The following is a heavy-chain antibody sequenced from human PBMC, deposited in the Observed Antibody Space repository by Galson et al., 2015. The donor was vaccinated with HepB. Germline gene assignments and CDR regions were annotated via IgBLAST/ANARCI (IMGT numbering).Heavy chain of an antibody. CDR2: IKSKTDGGTT. Sequence: SLRLSCAASGFTFSNAWMNWVRQAPGKGLEWVGRIKSKTDGGTTDYAAPVKGRFTISRDDSKNTLYLQMNSLKTEDTAVYYCTTDPRYCSSTSCDDYWGQGTLVTVSS. CDR3: TTDPRYCSSTSCDDY. D-gene: IGHD2-2*01. J-gene: IGHJ4*02. CDR1: GFTFSNAW. V-gene: IGHV3-15*07.